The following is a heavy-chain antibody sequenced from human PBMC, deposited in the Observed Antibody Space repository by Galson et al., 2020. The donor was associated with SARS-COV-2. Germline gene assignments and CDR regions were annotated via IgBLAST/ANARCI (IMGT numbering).Heavy chain of an antibody. Sequence: ASVKVSCKASGYTFTSYGISWVRQAPGQGLEWMGWISAYNGNTNYAQKLQGRVTMTTDTSTSTAYMELRSLRSDDTAVYYCAREAKYYYDSSGYLNYYYYYMDVWGKGTTVTVSS. J-gene: IGHJ6*03. V-gene: IGHV1-18*01. CDR1: GYTFTSYG. CDR2: ISAYNGNT. CDR3: AREAKYYYDSSGYLNYYYYYMDV. D-gene: IGHD3-22*01.